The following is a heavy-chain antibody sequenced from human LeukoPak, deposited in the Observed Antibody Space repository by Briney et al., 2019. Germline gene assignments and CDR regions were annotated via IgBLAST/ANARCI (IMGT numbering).Heavy chain of an antibody. CDR2: ISAYNGNT. CDR3: ARIGDLSSSGLFDY. D-gene: IGHD6-6*01. J-gene: IGHJ4*02. CDR1: GYTFTSCG. Sequence: ASVRVSCKASGYTFTSCGISWLRQAPARGVEGMGWISAYNGNTNYAQKLQGRVTMTTDTSTSTAYMELRSLRSDDTAVYYCARIGDLSSSGLFDYWGQGTLVTVSS. V-gene: IGHV1-18*01.